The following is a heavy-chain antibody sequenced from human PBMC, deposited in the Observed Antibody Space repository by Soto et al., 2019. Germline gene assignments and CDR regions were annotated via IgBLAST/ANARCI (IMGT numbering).Heavy chain of an antibody. CDR1: GFTFSSYA. CDR3: AKVPHYDFWSGYSLHNWFDP. V-gene: IGHV3-23*01. J-gene: IGHJ5*02. CDR2: ISGSGGST. D-gene: IGHD3-3*01. Sequence: GGSLRLSCAASGFTFSSYAMSWFRQAPGKGLEWVSAISGSGGSTYYADSVKGRFTISRDNSKNTLYLQMNSLRAEDTAVYYCAKVPHYDFWSGYSLHNWFDPWGQGTLVTVSS.